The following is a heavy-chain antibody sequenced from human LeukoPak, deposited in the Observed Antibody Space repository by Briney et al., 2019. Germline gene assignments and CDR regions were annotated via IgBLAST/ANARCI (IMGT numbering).Heavy chain of an antibody. J-gene: IGHJ6*03. Sequence: PGGSLRLSCAASEFTFSDYYMSWIRQAPGKGLEWVSYISSSGSTKYYADSVKGRFTISRDNAKNSLYLQMNSLRAEDTAVYYCALPRGYGDYVGWFTYMDVWGQGTTVTVSS. CDR1: EFTFSDYY. D-gene: IGHD4-17*01. V-gene: IGHV3-11*04. CDR2: ISSSGSTK. CDR3: ALPRGYGDYVGWFTYMDV.